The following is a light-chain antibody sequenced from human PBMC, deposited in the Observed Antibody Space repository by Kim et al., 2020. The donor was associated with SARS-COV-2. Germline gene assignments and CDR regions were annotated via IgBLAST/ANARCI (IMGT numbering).Light chain of an antibody. CDR1: QAISTW. V-gene: IGKV1-5*03. CDR2: LAS. CDR3: QHYSRFPYT. Sequence: SASVGDRVTIACRARQAISTWLAWYQQKPGKAANLLIYLASTLESGVPSRFIGSGSGTEFTLTIDSLQPDDFATYYCQHYSRFPYTFGQGTKLEI. J-gene: IGKJ2*01.